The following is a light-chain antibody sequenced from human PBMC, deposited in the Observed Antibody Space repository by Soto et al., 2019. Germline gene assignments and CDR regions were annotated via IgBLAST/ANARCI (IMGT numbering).Light chain of an antibody. Sequence: EIVMTQSPATLSVSPGEGVTLSCRATETINSNLAWYQQKPGQAPRLLIFRASTRATGIPARFSGSGSGTDFTLTISSLQSEDFAIYYCHQYNAWPQTFGQGTRLDIK. V-gene: IGKV3-15*01. CDR2: RAS. CDR3: HQYNAWPQT. J-gene: IGKJ2*01. CDR1: ETINSN.